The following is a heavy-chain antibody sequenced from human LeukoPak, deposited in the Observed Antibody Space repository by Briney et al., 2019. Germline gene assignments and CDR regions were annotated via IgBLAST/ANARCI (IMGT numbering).Heavy chain of an antibody. CDR3: ARGSTVTAFDI. V-gene: IGHV4-61*02. CDR2: IYTSGST. Sequence: SETLSLTCTVSGGSISSGSSYWSWIRQPAGKGLEWIGRIYTSGSTNYNPSLKSRVTISVDTSKNQFSLKLSSVTAADTAVYYCARGSTVTAFDIWGQGTMVTVSS. CDR1: GGSISSGSSY. J-gene: IGHJ3*02. D-gene: IGHD4-17*01.